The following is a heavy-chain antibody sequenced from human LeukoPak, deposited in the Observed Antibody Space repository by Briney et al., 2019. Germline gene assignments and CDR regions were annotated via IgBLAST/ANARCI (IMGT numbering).Heavy chain of an antibody. V-gene: IGHV1-8*01. D-gene: IGHD3-16*01. CDR2: MNPNDGTT. J-gene: IGHJ4*02. CDR1: GFTFTGYD. Sequence: GASVKVSCKASGFTFTGYDINWVRQASGQGLEWMGWMNPNDGTTGYAQNFQGRVTMTRDTSTSTVYMEPSSLRSEDTAVYYCARARMLPLDYWGQGTLVTVSS. CDR3: ARARMLPLDY.